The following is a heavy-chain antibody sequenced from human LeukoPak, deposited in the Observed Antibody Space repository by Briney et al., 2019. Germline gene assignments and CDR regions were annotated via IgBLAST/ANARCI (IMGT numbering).Heavy chain of an antibody. J-gene: IGHJ4*02. CDR2: IYYSGST. CDR3: ARQVWGYCSSTSCYYPDY. D-gene: IGHD2-2*01. CDR1: GGSISSSSYY. V-gene: IGHV4-39*01. Sequence: SETLSLTCTVSGGSISSSSYYWGWIRQPPGKGLEWIGSIYYSGSTYYNPSLKSRVTISVDTSKNQFSLKLSSVTAADTAVYYCARQVWGYCSSTSCYYPDYWGQGTLVTVSS.